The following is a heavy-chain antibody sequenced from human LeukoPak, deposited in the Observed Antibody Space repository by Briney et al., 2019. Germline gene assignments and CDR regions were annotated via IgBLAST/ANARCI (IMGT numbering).Heavy chain of an antibody. D-gene: IGHD5-18*01. J-gene: IGHJ6*03. CDR3: ARDGSGGFTYGQYYYYYYYMDV. Sequence: GGSLRLSCAASGFAFLSYGMHWVRQAPGKGLEWVAFIRYDGSNKYYADSVKGRFTISRDNAKNSLYLQMNSLRAEDTAVYYCARDGSGGFTYGQYYYYYYYMDVWGKGTTVTVSS. CDR1: GFAFLSYG. CDR2: IRYDGSNK. V-gene: IGHV3-30*02.